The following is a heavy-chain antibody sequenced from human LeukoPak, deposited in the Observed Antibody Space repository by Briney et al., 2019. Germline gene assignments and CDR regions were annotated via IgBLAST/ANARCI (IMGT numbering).Heavy chain of an antibody. CDR1: GGSISSGGYY. CDR2: IYYSGST. J-gene: IGHJ5*02. CDR3: ASRKLGYCADGVCQGWFDP. V-gene: IGHV4-31*03. D-gene: IGHD2-8*01. Sequence: PSETLSLTCTVSGGSISSGGYYWSWIRQHPGKGLEWIGYIYYSGSTYYNPSLKSRVTISVDTSKNQFSLKLSSVTAADTAVYYCASRKLGYCADGVCQGWFDPWGQGALVTVSP.